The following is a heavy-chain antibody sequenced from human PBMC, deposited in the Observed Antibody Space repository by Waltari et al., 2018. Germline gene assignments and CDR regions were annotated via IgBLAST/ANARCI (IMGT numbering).Heavy chain of an antibody. D-gene: IGHD3-3*01. J-gene: IGHJ6*02. CDR2: MIYNRGP. V-gene: IGHV4-39*02. CDR1: SGSISTTKPY. Sequence: QLQLQESGPGLVKPSETLSLTCTVSSGSISTTKPYWMWTRQPPGKGLEWVGLMIYNRGPYYNPSLRSRLTVSLDTSKNQFSLKLTSVTATDTAVYYCARDITIFGVQLNTYYYYYGMDVWGQGTLVTVSS. CDR3: ARDITIFGVQLNTYYYYYGMDV.